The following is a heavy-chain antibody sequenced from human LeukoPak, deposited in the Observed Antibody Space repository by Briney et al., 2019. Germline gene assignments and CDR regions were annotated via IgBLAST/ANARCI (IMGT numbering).Heavy chain of an antibody. D-gene: IGHD1-7*01. Sequence: GGSLTLASLPSGFTSSTSWMNWVSQAQEKGLEWVANIKEDGSVKNYVDSVKGRFTISKDNADNSLYLQMNSLNTEDTAVYYCTTTGVWNYRKFDYWGQGTLVTVSS. CDR2: IKEDGSVK. CDR1: GFTSSTSW. CDR3: TTTGVWNYRKFDY. J-gene: IGHJ4*02. V-gene: IGHV3-7*03.